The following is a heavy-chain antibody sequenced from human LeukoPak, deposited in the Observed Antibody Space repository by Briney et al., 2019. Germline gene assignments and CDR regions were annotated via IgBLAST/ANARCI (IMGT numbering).Heavy chain of an antibody. CDR3: ARGFPYSYDLNWYFDL. Sequence: PSETLSLTCAVYGGSFSGYYWSWIRQPPGKGLEWIGYIYYSGSTNYNPSLKSRVTISVDTSKNQFSLKLTSVTAADTAVYYCARGFPYSYDLNWYFDLWGRGTLVTVSS. D-gene: IGHD5-18*01. J-gene: IGHJ2*01. CDR2: IYYSGST. V-gene: IGHV4-59*01. CDR1: GGSFSGYY.